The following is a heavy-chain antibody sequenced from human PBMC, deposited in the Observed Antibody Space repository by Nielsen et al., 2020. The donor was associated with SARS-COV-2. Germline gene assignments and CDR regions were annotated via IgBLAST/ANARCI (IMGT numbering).Heavy chain of an antibody. Sequence: SETLSLTCTVSGGSISSGGYYWSWIRQHPGKGLEWIGYIYYSGSTYYNPSLKSRVTISVDTSKNQFSLKLSSVTAADTAVYYCARAFSSWIVVVINAFDIWGQGTMVNGSS. CDR2: IYYSGST. J-gene: IGHJ3*02. CDR3: ARAFSSWIVVVINAFDI. D-gene: IGHD3-22*01. CDR1: GGSISSGGYY. V-gene: IGHV4-31*03.